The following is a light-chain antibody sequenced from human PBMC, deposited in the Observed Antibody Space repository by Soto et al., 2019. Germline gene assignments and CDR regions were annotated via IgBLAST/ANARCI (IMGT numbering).Light chain of an antibody. J-gene: IGKJ1*01. CDR3: QHSKSPGT. CDR2: AAS. CDR1: QDIRSW. V-gene: IGKV1D-12*01. Sequence: DIQMTQSPSSVSASVGDRVTINCRASQDIRSWLAWCQQKPGSAPQLLIYAASSVRRGVPSRFSGSGSGTDFALTITSLQPEDFAIYYCQHSKSPGTFGQGTKVDIK.